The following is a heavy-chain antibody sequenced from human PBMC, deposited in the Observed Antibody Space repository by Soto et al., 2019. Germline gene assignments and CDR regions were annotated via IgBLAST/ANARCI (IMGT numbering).Heavy chain of an antibody. V-gene: IGHV1-18*01. D-gene: IGHD5-18*01. CDR1: GYTFSSYY. Sequence: QNQLLQSGAEARKPGASVKVSCTASGYTFSSYYITWVRQAPGQGPEWLGWIDAYNGNTNYAREFQGRVTMTTDPATSTAYMELRSLRSDDTAIYYCATSIHVWLYAMDVWGQGTTVTVSS. CDR3: ATSIHVWLYAMDV. J-gene: IGHJ6*02. CDR2: IDAYNGNT.